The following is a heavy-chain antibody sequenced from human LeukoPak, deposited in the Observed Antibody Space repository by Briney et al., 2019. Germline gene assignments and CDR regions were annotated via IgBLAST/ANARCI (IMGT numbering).Heavy chain of an antibody. V-gene: IGHV4-34*01. CDR2: INHSGST. CDR1: GGSFSGYY. Sequence: PSETLSLTRAVYGGSFSGYYWSWIRQPPGKGLEWIGEINHSGSTNYNPSLKSRVTISVDTSKNQFSLKLSSVTAADTAVYYWGGGGGGGSKRNFDYWGQGTLVTVSS. J-gene: IGHJ4*02. D-gene: IGHD3-16*01. CDR3: GGGGGGGSKRNFDY.